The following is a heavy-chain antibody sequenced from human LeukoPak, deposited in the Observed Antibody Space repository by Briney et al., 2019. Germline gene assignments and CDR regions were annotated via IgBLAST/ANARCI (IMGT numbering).Heavy chain of an antibody. Sequence: ASVKVSCKASGYTXTSYGISGVRQAPGQGLEWMGWISAYNGNTNYAQKLQGRVTMTTDTSTSTAYMELRSLRSDDTAVYYCAREMATAMGYYFDYWGQGTLVTVSS. CDR2: ISAYNGNT. CDR1: GYTXTSYG. V-gene: IGHV1-18*01. D-gene: IGHD5-18*01. J-gene: IGHJ4*02. CDR3: AREMATAMGYYFDY.